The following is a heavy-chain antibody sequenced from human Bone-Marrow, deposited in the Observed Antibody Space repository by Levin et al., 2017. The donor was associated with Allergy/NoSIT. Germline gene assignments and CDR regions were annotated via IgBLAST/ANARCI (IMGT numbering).Heavy chain of an antibody. V-gene: IGHV3-11*01. J-gene: IGHJ6*02. CDR1: GFTFSDYY. CDR3: ARVPGDYSSSHYYSYYGMDV. Sequence: SCAASGFTFSDYYMTWVRLAPGKGLEWISYISITGTTKNYAESVEGRFTISRDNAENSLYLQMDSLRADDTAVYYCARVPGDYSSSHYYSYYGMDVWGQGTTVTVPS. CDR2: ISITGTTK. D-gene: IGHD6-13*01.